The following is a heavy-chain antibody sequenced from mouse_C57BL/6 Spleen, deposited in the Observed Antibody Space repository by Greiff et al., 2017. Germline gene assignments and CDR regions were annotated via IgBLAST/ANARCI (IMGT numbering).Heavy chain of an antibody. CDR1: GYTFTSYW. CDR3: ARSLYYYGGSYWYFEV. Sequence: QVQLQQPGTELVKPGASVKLSCKASGYTFTSYWMHWVKQRPGQGLEWIGNINPSNGGTNYNEKCKSKATLTVDKSSSTASMQLSSLTSEDSAVYYCARSLYYYGGSYWYFEVWGTGTTVTVSS. CDR2: INPSNGGT. D-gene: IGHD1-1*01. V-gene: IGHV1-53*01. J-gene: IGHJ1*03.